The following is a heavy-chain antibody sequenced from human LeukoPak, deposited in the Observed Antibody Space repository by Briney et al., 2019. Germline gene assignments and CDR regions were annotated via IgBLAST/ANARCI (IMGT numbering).Heavy chain of an antibody. J-gene: IGHJ4*02. Sequence: PGGSLRLSCAASGFTFSRYWMSWVRRAPGKGLEWVANINQDGSVQYYMDSVKGRFTISRDNAQSSLYLQMNSLRADDTGVYYCAGADSGSWDFGRGAQGTLVTVSS. D-gene: IGHD6-13*01. CDR3: AGADSGSWDFGR. CDR2: INQDGSVQ. CDR1: GFTFSRYW. V-gene: IGHV3-7*04.